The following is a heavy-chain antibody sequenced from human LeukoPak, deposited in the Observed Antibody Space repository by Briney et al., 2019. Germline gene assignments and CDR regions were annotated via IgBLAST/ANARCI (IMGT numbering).Heavy chain of an antibody. Sequence: GGSLRLSCAVSGFTFSSYAMTWVRQAPGKGLEWVSAISGTGANTYYADSVKGRFTTSRDNPRSTLYLRMNSLSNEDTAVYYCAYADNNGWYYFDYWGQGTLVTVSS. CDR3: AYADNNGWYYFDY. CDR1: GFTFSSYA. V-gene: IGHV3-23*01. D-gene: IGHD6-19*01. CDR2: ISGTGANT. J-gene: IGHJ4*02.